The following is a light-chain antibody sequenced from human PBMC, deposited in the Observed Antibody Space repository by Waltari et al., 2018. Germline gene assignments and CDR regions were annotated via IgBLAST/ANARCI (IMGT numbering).Light chain of an antibody. V-gene: IGLV2-23*02. CDR1: SSDIGGYNR. J-gene: IGLJ1*01. CDR2: EVT. Sequence: QSALTQPASVSGSPGQSITISCTGTSSDIGGYNRVSWYQQYPGRAPKLIIYEVTKLPSGVCMRFSGSKAGSTASLTISGVHAEDEADYYCCSYGTGSTYVFGTGTKVTVL. CDR3: CSYGTGSTYV.